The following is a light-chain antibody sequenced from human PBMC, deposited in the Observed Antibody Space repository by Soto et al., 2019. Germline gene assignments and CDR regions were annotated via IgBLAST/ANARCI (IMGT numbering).Light chain of an antibody. Sequence: EIVLTQSPGTLSLSPGERASLSCRASQTVVSSYLARYQQKPGQAPRLLIFGASSRARGIPDRFGGSGSLTDFSLTISRLEPEDFAVYYCQQYTSSPPTFGGGTRVEIK. CDR2: GAS. CDR1: QTVVSSY. J-gene: IGKJ4*01. V-gene: IGKV3-20*01. CDR3: QQYTSSPPT.